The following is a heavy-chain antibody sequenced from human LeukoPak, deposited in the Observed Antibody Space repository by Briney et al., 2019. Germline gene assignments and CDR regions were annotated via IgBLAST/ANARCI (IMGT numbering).Heavy chain of an antibody. CDR1: GFTFSSYA. CDR2: ISGSGDST. Sequence: GGPLRLSCAASGFTFSSYAMSWVRQAPGKGLEWVSVISGSGDSTNCADSVKGRYTISRDNSKNTLYLLMNSLRAEDTAVYYCATKGGGYCSGGSCYIFNYWGQGTLVTVSS. D-gene: IGHD2-15*01. J-gene: IGHJ4*02. CDR3: ATKGGGYCSGGSCYIFNY. V-gene: IGHV3-23*01.